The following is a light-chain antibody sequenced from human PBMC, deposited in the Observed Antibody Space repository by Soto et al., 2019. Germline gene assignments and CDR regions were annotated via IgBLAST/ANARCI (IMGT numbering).Light chain of an antibody. CDR2: DAS. V-gene: IGKV3-11*01. CDR3: QQRSNWPPVT. J-gene: IGKJ4*01. Sequence: EIVLTQSPATLSLSPGERATLSCRASPSVKNYLAWYQQKPGQAPRLLIYDASNRATGIPARFSGSGSGTDFTLTISSLEPEDSAVYYCQQRSNWPPVTFGGGTKVEIK. CDR1: PSVKNY.